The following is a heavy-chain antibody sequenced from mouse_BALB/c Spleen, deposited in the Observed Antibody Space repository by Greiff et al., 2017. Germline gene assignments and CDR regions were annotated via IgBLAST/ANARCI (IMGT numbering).Heavy chain of an antibody. CDR1: GFNIKDYY. J-gene: IGHJ3*01. CDR2: IDPENGDT. D-gene: IGHD2-4*01. V-gene: IGHV14-4*02. CDR3: NAPNYDRFAY. Sequence: VQLQQSGAELVRSGASVKLSCTASGFNIKDYYMHWVKQRPEQGLEWIGWIDPENGDTEYAPKFQGKATMTADTSSNTAYLQLSSLTSEDTAVYYWNAPNYDRFAYWGQGSLVTVSA.